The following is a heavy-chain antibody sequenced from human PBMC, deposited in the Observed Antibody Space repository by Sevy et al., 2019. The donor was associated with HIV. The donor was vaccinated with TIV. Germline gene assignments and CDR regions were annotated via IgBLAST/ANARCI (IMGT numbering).Heavy chain of an antibody. Sequence: GGSLRLSCAASGFTFSSYEMNWVRQAPGKGLEWVSYISSSGSTIYYADSVKGRFTISRDNAKNSLYLQMNSLRAEDTAVYYCARVFFDPYYYDSRGRGYFDYWGQGTLVTVSS. CDR1: GFTFSSYE. V-gene: IGHV3-48*03. CDR2: ISSSGSTI. D-gene: IGHD3-22*01. CDR3: ARVFFDPYYYDSRGRGYFDY. J-gene: IGHJ4*02.